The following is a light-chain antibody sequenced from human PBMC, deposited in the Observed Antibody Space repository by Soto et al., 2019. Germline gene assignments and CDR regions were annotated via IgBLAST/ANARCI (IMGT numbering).Light chain of an antibody. V-gene: IGLV2-14*01. Sequence: QSALTQPASVSGSPGQSITISCTGTSSDVGGYNSVSWFQQHPSKAPKLIIYEVSHRPSGVSIRFSGSKSGNTASLTISELQAEDEAAYYCNSYRHSTTLVFGTGTKVTVL. CDR1: SSDVGGYNS. J-gene: IGLJ1*01. CDR3: NSYRHSTTLV. CDR2: EVS.